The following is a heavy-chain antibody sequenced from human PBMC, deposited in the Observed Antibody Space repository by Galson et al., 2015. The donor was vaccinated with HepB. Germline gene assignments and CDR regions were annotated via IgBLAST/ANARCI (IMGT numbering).Heavy chain of an antibody. J-gene: IGHJ4*02. Sequence: SVKVSCKASGYSFPNYGISWVRQAPGQGLEWMGWISAYNGNTNFAQKFQGRVTMTTDTSTSTVYMELRSLRSDDTAVYYCARDTSYSDSSLSYWGQGTLVTASS. V-gene: IGHV1-18*01. CDR1: GYSFPNYG. D-gene: IGHD4-17*01. CDR3: ARDTSYSDSSLSY. CDR2: ISAYNGNT.